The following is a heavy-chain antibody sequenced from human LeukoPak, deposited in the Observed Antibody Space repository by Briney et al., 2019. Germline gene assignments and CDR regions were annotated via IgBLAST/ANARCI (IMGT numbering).Heavy chain of an antibody. Sequence: PGGSLRLSCAASGFTFSSYGMHWVRQAPGKGLEWVAVISYDGSNKYYADSVKGRFTISRDNSKNTLYLQMNSLRAEDTAVYYCAREKGIAVAPYYYYGMDVWGQGTTVTVSS. D-gene: IGHD6-19*01. V-gene: IGHV3-30-3*01. J-gene: IGHJ6*02. CDR3: AREKGIAVAPYYYYGMDV. CDR2: ISYDGSNK. CDR1: GFTFSSYG.